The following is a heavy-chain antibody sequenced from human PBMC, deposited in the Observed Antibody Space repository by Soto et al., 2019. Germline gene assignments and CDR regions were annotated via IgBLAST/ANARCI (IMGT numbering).Heavy chain of an antibody. V-gene: IGHV1-18*04. CDR1: GYTFTSYG. D-gene: IGHD3-3*01. CDR3: ASDLWAVLRFLEWSPDYYYYGMDV. CDR2: ISAYNGNT. J-gene: IGHJ6*02. Sequence: GASVKVSCKASGYTFTSYGISWVRQAPGQGLEWMGWISAYNGNTNYAQKLQGRVTMTTDTSTSTAYMELRSLRSDDTAVYYCASDLWAVLRFLEWSPDYYYYGMDVWGQGTTVTVSS.